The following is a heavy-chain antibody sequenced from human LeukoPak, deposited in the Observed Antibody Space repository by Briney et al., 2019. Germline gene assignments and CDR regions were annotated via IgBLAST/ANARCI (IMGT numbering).Heavy chain of an antibody. CDR1: GGSISSYY. CDR2: IYYSGST. Sequence: SETLSLTCTVSGGSISSYYWSWIRQPPGKGLEWIGSIYYSGSTYYNPSLKSRVTISVDTSKNQFSLKLSSVTAADMAVYYCARTTAMADYWGQGTLVTVSS. D-gene: IGHD5-18*01. V-gene: IGHV4-59*12. J-gene: IGHJ4*02. CDR3: ARTTAMADY.